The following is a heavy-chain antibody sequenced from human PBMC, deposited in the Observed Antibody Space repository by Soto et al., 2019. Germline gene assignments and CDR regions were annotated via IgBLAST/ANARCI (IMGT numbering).Heavy chain of an antibody. Sequence: LVESGGGVVQPGRSLRVSCAASGFTFTSYAMHWVRQAPGKGLEWVATISYDGSKKDYADSVKGRFTISRDNSKNTLYLQMNSLRAEDTAVYYCARDRLYESNIQYYNYGMDVWGQGTTVTVSS. CDR2: ISYDGSKK. CDR3: ARDRLYESNIQYYNYGMDV. J-gene: IGHJ6*02. CDR1: GFTFTSYA. D-gene: IGHD3-22*01. V-gene: IGHV3-30-3*01.